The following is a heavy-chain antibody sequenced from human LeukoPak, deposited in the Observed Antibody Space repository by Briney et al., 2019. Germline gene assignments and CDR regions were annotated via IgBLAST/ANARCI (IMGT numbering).Heavy chain of an antibody. CDR2: ISGSTTYI. Sequence: GGSLRLSCAASGFTLSDYGMNWVRQAPGKGLEWVSAISGSTTYIYYADSVKGRFTISRDNAKNSLYLQMNNLRTDDTAVYYCASHHGGTSTWAFDYWGQGTLVTVSS. CDR1: GFTLSDYG. CDR3: ASHHGGTSTWAFDY. V-gene: IGHV3-21*01. D-gene: IGHD2-2*01. J-gene: IGHJ4*02.